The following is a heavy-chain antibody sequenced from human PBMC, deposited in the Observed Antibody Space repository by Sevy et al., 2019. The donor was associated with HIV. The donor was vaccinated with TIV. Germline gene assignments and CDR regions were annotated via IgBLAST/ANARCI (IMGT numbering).Heavy chain of an antibody. J-gene: IGHJ5*02. V-gene: IGHV3-30*18. CDR2: ISYDGSNK. Sequence: GESLKISCAASGFTFSSYGMHWVRQAPGKGLDWVKVISYDGSNKYYADSVKGRFTISRDNSKNTLYLQMNSLRVEDTAVYYCAKGGQWLVRDWFDPWGQGTLVTVSS. CDR3: AKGGQWLVRDWFDP. D-gene: IGHD6-19*01. CDR1: GFTFSSYG.